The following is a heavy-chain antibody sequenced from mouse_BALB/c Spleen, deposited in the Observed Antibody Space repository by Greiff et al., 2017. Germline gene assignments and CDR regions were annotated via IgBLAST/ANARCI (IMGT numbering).Heavy chain of an antibody. CDR2: IDPANGNT. CDR1: GFNIKDTY. Sequence: EVKLQESGAELVKPGASVKLSCTASGFNIKDTYMHWVKQRPEQGLEWIGRIDPANGNTKYDPKFQGKATITADTSSNTAYLQLSSLTSEDTAVYYCVRGDPLMDYWGQGTSVTVSS. V-gene: IGHV14-3*02. CDR3: VRGDPLMDY. J-gene: IGHJ4*01.